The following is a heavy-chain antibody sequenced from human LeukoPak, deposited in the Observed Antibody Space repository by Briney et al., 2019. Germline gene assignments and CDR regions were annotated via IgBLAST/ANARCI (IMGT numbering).Heavy chain of an antibody. Sequence: PGGSLRLSCAASGFTFSNYWMHWVRQAPGKGLVWVSRINEGGSVTDYADSVKGRFTISRDNAKNSLYLQMSNLRAEDTAVYFCARGGGLDVWGQGATVTVSS. V-gene: IGHV3-74*01. CDR1: GFTFSNYW. D-gene: IGHD3-16*01. CDR2: INEGGSVT. J-gene: IGHJ6*02. CDR3: ARGGGLDV.